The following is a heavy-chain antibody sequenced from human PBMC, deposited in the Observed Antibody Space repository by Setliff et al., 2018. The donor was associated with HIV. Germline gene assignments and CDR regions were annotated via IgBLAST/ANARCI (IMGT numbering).Heavy chain of an antibody. J-gene: IGHJ3*02. V-gene: IGHV4-39*02. Sequence: ASETLSLTCTVSGDSVNDRSYFWGWIRQPPGKGLEWIGTFYYNGDSRYNPSLKSRVTISVDTSKNQFSLNLNSVTAADTAVYYCARDGQWRYAVDIWGQGTMVTVSS. D-gene: IGHD6-19*01. CDR2: FYYNGDS. CDR3: ARDGQWRYAVDI. CDR1: GDSVNDRSYF.